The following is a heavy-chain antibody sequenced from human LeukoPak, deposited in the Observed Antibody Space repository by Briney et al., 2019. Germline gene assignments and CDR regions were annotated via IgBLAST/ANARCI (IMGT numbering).Heavy chain of an antibody. CDR1: GGTFSSYA. Sequence: GASVKVSCKASGGTFSSYAISWVRQAPGQGLEWMGGIIPIFGTANYAQKFQGRVTITADEFTSTAYMELSSLRSEDTAVYYCARDPRRVDTAMVFAFDIWGQGTTVTVSS. V-gene: IGHV1-69*13. J-gene: IGHJ3*02. CDR2: IIPIFGTA. CDR3: ARDPRRVDTAMVFAFDI. D-gene: IGHD5-18*01.